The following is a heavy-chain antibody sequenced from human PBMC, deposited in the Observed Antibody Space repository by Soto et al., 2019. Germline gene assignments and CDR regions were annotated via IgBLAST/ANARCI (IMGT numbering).Heavy chain of an antibody. D-gene: IGHD3-10*01. CDR3: AGRPAHYYSWFDP. Sequence: SSVRVSCKSSGGTFSSYAISWVRQAPGQWLEWMGGIIPIFGTANYSQKFQGRVTITADESTSTAYMELSSLRSEDTAVYYCAGRPAHYYSWFDPWGQGTLVTVSS. CDR2: IIPIFGTA. CDR1: GGTFSSYA. J-gene: IGHJ5*02. V-gene: IGHV1-69*13.